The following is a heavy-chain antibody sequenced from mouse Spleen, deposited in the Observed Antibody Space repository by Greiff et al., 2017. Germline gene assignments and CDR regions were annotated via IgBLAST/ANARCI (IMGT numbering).Heavy chain of an antibody. V-gene: IGHV1-64*01. J-gene: IGHJ4*01. CDR3: ARILLRYAMDY. Sequence: QVQLQQPGAELVKPGASVKLSCKASGYTFTSYWMHWVKQRPGQCLEWIGMIHPNSGSTNYNEKFKSKATLTVDKSSSTAYMQLSSLTSEDSAVYYCARILLRYAMDYWGQGPSVPASS. CDR1: GYTFTSYW. CDR2: IHPNSGST. D-gene: IGHD1-1*01.